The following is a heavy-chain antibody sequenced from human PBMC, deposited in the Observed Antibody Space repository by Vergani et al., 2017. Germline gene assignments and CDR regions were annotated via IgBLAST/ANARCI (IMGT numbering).Heavy chain of an antibody. CDR2: INPNSGGT. D-gene: IGHD3-10*01. Sequence: QVQLVQSGAEVKKPGASVKVSCKASGYTFTGYYMHWVRQAPGQGLEWMGWINPNSGGTNYAQKFQGMVTMTRDTSISTAYMELSRLRSDDTAVYYCARDHYYGSGSLGYFDYWGQGTLVTVSS. CDR3: ARDHYYGSGSLGYFDY. V-gene: IGHV1-2*02. J-gene: IGHJ4*02. CDR1: GYTFTGYY.